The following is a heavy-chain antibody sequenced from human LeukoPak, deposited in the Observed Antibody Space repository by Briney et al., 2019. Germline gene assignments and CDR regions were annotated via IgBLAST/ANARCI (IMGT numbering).Heavy chain of an antibody. V-gene: IGHV3-30*18. D-gene: IGHD6-19*01. J-gene: IGHJ6*04. Sequence: GGSLRLSCAASGFTFSSYGMHWVRQAPGKGLEWVAVISYDGSNKYYADSVKGRFTISRDNSKNTLYLQMNSLRAEDTAVYYCAEDYPRLVPAYYYYGMDVWGKGTTVTVSS. CDR1: GFTFSSYG. CDR2: ISYDGSNK. CDR3: AEDYPRLVPAYYYYGMDV.